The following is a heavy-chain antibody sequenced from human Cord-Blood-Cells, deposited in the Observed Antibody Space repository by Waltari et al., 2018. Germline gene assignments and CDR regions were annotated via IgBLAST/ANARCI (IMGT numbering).Heavy chain of an antibody. CDR3: ARVSGYDYYYYGMDV. D-gene: IGHD5-12*01. J-gene: IGHJ6*02. CDR2: FDPEDGET. Sequence: QVQLVQSGAEVKKPGASVQVSCKVSGYTLTELSINWGRQAPGKGLDWMGGFDPEDGETIYAQKFQGRVTMTDDTSTDTAYMELSSLRSEDTAVYYCARVSGYDYYYYGMDVWGQGTTVTVSS. V-gene: IGHV1-24*01. CDR1: GYTLTELS.